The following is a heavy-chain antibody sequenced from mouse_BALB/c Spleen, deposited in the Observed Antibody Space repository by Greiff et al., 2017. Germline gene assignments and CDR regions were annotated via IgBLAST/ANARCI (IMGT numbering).Heavy chain of an antibody. CDR3: ARDMGSSFDY. CDR1: GFTFTDYY. D-gene: IGHD1-1*01. J-gene: IGHJ2*01. V-gene: IGHV7-3*02. CDR2: IRNKANGYTT. Sequence: EVQLVESGGGLVQPGGSLRLSCATSGFTFTDYYMSWVRQPPGKALEWLGFIRNKANGYTTEYSASVKGRFTISRDNSQSILYLQMNTLRAEDSATYYCARDMGSSFDYWGQGTTLTVSS.